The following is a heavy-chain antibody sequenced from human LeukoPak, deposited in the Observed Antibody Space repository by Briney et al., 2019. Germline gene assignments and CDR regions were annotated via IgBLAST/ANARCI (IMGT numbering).Heavy chain of an antibody. V-gene: IGHV3-23*01. CDR3: AKDPQRGYSYAHEGY. Sequence: GGSLRLSCAASGFTFSSYAMSWVRQAPGKGLEWVSAISGSGGSTYYADSVKGRSTISRDNSKNTLYLQMNSLRAEDTAVYYCAKDPQRGYSYAHEGYWGQGTLVTVSS. D-gene: IGHD5-18*01. CDR2: ISGSGGST. CDR1: GFTFSSYA. J-gene: IGHJ4*02.